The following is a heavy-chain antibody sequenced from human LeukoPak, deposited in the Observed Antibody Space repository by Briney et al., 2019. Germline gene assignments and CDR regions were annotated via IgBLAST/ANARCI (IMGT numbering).Heavy chain of an antibody. CDR2: INHSGGT. CDR1: GGPFNSHS. D-gene: IGHD3-3*01. CDR3: ARIVFWSGFFTSGPPGKRYFDI. V-gene: IGHV4-34*01. Sequence: SETLSLTCAVSGGPFNSHSWSWIRQPPGRGLEWIGEINHSGGTSFNPSLKSRVAMSVDTSKNQFSLKLASVTAADTAVYYCARIVFWSGFFTSGPPGKRYFDIWSRGTQVTVSS. J-gene: IGHJ2*01.